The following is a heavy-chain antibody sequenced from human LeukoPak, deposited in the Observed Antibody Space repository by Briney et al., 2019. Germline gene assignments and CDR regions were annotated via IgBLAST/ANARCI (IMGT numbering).Heavy chain of an antibody. D-gene: IGHD1-26*01. Sequence: GGSLRLSCAASGFNFANHAMSWVRQTAGKGLEWVSAISGGGDITYYADSVKGRFTISRDNSKDTLFLQMHSLRPGDTAVYYCAKDMMVGAFSDSDYWGQGTLVTVSS. CDR1: GFNFANHA. J-gene: IGHJ4*02. CDR2: ISGGGDIT. V-gene: IGHV3-23*01. CDR3: AKDMMVGAFSDSDY.